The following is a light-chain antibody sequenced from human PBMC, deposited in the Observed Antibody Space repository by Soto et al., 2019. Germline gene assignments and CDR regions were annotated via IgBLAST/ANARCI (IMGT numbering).Light chain of an antibody. Sequence: QSVLTQPPSASGTPGQRVTISCSGSPSNIGSNTVSWYQQFSGSAPRLIMYRDYRRPSGVPDRFSGSKSGTSASLAISGLQSEDEAIFYCAAWDDSLNGVVFGGGTKLTVL. V-gene: IGLV1-44*01. J-gene: IGLJ2*01. CDR3: AAWDDSLNGVV. CDR2: RDY. CDR1: PSNIGSNT.